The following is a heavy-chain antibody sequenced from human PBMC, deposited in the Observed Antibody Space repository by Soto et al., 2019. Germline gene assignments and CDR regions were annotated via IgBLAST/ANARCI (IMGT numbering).Heavy chain of an antibody. D-gene: IGHD2-2*01. V-gene: IGHV4-34*01. Sequence: PSETLSLTCAVYGGSFSDYSWSWIRQPPGKGLDWIGEINHSGSTNYNPALKSRVTISVDTSKNQFSLKLYSVTAGDTAVYYCARLLRYCSSTTCYGKQYFFDYWGQGTLVTVSS. CDR3: ARLLRYCSSTTCYGKQYFFDY. CDR2: INHSGST. J-gene: IGHJ4*02. CDR1: GGSFSDYS.